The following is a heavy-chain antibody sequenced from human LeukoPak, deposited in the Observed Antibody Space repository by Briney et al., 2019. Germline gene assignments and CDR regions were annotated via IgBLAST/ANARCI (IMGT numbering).Heavy chain of an antibody. CDR1: GFTFSSYW. D-gene: IGHD3-10*01. V-gene: IGHV3-74*01. CDR2: INSDGSST. J-gene: IGHJ4*02. Sequence: GGSLRLSCAASGFTFSSYWMHWVRQAPGKGLVWVSRINSDGSSTSYADSVKGRFTISRDNVKNTLYLQMNSLRAEDTAVYYCARALVRGVNDYWGQGTLVTVSS. CDR3: ARALVRGVNDY.